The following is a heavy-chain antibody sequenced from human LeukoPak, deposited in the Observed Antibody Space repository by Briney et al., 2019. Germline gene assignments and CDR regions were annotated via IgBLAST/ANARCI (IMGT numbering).Heavy chain of an antibody. D-gene: IGHD5-24*01. V-gene: IGHV3-33*01. J-gene: IGHJ3*02. CDR1: GFTFSSYG. CDR2: IWYDGSNK. CDR3: AREGVGRDGYSYDAFDI. Sequence: GGSLSLSCAASGFTFSSYGMHWVRQAPGKGLEWVAVIWYDGSNKYYADSVKGRFTISRDNSKNTLYLQMNSLRAEDTAVYYCAREGVGRDGYSYDAFDIWSQGTMVTVSS.